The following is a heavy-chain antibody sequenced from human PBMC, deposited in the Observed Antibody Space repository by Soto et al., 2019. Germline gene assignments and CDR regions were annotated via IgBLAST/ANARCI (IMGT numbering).Heavy chain of an antibody. CDR3: ARGSNHFDY. V-gene: IGHV3-74*01. CDR1: GFTFSPFW. D-gene: IGHD4-4*01. J-gene: IGHJ4*02. Sequence: GGSLRLSCAASGFTFSPFWMHWVRQVPGKGPVWVSRINSDGNSTSYADSVKGRFTISRDNAKNTLYLQMDSLRAEDTAVYYCARGSNHFDYWGQGTLVTVSS. CDR2: INSDGNST.